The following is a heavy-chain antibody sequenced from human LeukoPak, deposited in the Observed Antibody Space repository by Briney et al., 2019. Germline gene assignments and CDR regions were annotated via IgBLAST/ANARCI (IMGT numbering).Heavy chain of an antibody. CDR3: ARGGSSSWYEYYYYYMDV. CDR1: GGSISSYY. Sequence: SETLSLTCTVSGGSISSYYWSWIRQPPGKGLEWIGYIYYSGSTNYNPSLKSRVTISVDTSKNQFSLKLSSVTAADTAVYYCARGGSSSWYEYYYYYMDVWGKGTTVTVSS. D-gene: IGHD6-13*01. CDR2: IYYSGST. J-gene: IGHJ6*03. V-gene: IGHV4-59*01.